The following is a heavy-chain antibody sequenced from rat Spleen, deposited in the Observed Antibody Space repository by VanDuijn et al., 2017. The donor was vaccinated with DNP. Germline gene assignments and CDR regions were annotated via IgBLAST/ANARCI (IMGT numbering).Heavy chain of an antibody. V-gene: IGHV3-3*01. Sequence: EVQLQESGPGLVEPSQSLSLTCSVTGYSITSCCRWTWIRKFPGHKLEWMGYINSAGSTNYNPSLKGRISITSDTSKNQFFLQVNSVTTEDTATYYCARGITTYYFDYWGQGVMVTVSS. CDR3: ARGITTYYFDY. J-gene: IGHJ2*01. CDR1: GYSITSCCR. CDR2: INSAGST. D-gene: IGHD1-4*01.